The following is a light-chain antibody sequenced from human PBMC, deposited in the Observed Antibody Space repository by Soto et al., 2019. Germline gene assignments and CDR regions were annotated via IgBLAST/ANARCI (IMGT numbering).Light chain of an antibody. CDR2: KAS. CDR1: QTISSW. V-gene: IGKV1-5*03. J-gene: IGKJ2*01. Sequence: DIQMTQSPSTLSASVGDRVTVTCRASQTISSWLAWYQQKPGKAPKLLIYKASSLESGVPSRFSGSGSGTEFTLTISSLQPDDFATYYCQQYNSYPFTFGQGTKLEIK. CDR3: QQYNSYPFT.